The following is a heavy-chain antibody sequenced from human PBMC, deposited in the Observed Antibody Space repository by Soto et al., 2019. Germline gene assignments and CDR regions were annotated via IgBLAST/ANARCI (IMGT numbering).Heavy chain of an antibody. CDR3: ARDRPRHYDILTGYYSNNWFDR. CDR1: GGTFSSYT. CDR2: IIPILGIA. Sequence: QVQLVQSGAEVKKPGSSVKVSCKASGGTFSSYTISWVRQAPGQGLEWMGRIIPILGIANYAQKFQGRVTITADKSTSTAYMELSSLRSEDTAVYYCARDRPRHYDILTGYYSNNWFDRWGQGTLVTVSS. V-gene: IGHV1-69*08. D-gene: IGHD3-9*01. J-gene: IGHJ5*02.